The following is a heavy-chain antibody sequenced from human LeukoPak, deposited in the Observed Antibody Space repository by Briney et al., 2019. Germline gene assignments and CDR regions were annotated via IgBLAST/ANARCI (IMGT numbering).Heavy chain of an antibody. V-gene: IGHV3-30*02. D-gene: IGHD3-22*01. CDR3: ATQSITLIVVISPFDY. J-gene: IGHJ4*02. CDR1: GFTFSTFP. Sequence: GGSLRHSCAASGFTFSTFPMHWVRQDPCKGLEWVALIQDDGATTNYADSVRGRFTISRDNSKSTVYLQMNSLKPDDTAVYYCATQSITLIVVISPFDYWGQGTLVTVSS. CDR2: IQDDGATT.